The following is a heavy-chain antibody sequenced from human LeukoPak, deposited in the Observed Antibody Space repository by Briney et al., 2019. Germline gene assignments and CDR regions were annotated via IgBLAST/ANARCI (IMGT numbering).Heavy chain of an antibody. CDR1: GFTFSDYY. CDR3: ARDGRYCSSTSCLFDP. CDR2: ISSSGSTI. V-gene: IGHV3-11*01. J-gene: IGHJ5*02. Sequence: GGSLRLSCAASGFTFSDYYMSWIRQAPGKGLEWVSYISSSGSTIYYADSVKGRFTISRGNAKNSLYLQMNSLRAEDTAVYYCARDGRYCSSTSCLFDPWGQGTLVTVSS. D-gene: IGHD2-2*01.